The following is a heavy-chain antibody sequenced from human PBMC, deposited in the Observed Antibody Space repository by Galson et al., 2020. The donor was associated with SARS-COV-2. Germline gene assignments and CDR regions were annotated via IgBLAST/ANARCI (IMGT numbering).Heavy chain of an antibody. Sequence: ASVKVSCKASGYTFTSYGISWVRQAPGQGLEWMGRISAYNGNTNYAQKLQGRVTMTTDTSTSTAYMELRSLRSDDTAVYYCARDLGYCSGGSCYDYYYGMDVWGQGTTVTVSS. CDR3: ARDLGYCSGGSCYDYYYGMDV. V-gene: IGHV1-18*01. D-gene: IGHD2-15*01. CDR2: ISAYNGNT. CDR1: GYTFTSYG. J-gene: IGHJ6*02.